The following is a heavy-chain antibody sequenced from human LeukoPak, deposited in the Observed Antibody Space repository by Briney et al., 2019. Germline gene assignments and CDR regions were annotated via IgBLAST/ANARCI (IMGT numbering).Heavy chain of an antibody. CDR1: GFTVSTNY. CDR3: AKDRRVGASYFDY. D-gene: IGHD1-26*01. J-gene: IGHJ4*02. CDR2: IRYDGSNK. Sequence: GGSLRLSCAASGFTVSTNYMNWVRQAPGKGLEWVAFIRYDGSNKYYADSVKGRFTISRDNSKNTLYLQMNSLRAEDTAVYYCAKDRRVGASYFDYWGQGTLVTVSS. V-gene: IGHV3-30*02.